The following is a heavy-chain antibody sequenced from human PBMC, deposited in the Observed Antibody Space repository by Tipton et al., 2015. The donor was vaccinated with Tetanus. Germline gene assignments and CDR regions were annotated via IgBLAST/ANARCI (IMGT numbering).Heavy chain of an antibody. Sequence: TLSLTCTVSGASFSSGDYYWSWIRKPPGKDLEWIGYIYYSGSTNYNPSLKSRVTISVDTSKNQFSLKLSSVTAADTAVYYCARGTGDYWGQGTLVTVSS. V-gene: IGHV4-61*08. J-gene: IGHJ4*02. D-gene: IGHD1-14*01. CDR3: ARGTGDY. CDR2: IYYSGST. CDR1: GASFSSGDYY.